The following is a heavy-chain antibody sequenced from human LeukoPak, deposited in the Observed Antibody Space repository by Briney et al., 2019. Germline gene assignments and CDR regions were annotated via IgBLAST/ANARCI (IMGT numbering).Heavy chain of an antibody. D-gene: IGHD6-19*01. Sequence: ASVKVSCKASGYTFTGYYMHWVRQAPGQGLEWMGWISAYNGNTNYAQKLQGRVTMTTDTSTSTAYMELRSLRSDDTAVYYCARDRYTTGPYSSGSSDYWGQGTLVTVSS. CDR2: ISAYNGNT. CDR3: ARDRYTTGPYSSGSSDY. CDR1: GYTFTGYY. J-gene: IGHJ4*02. V-gene: IGHV1-18*04.